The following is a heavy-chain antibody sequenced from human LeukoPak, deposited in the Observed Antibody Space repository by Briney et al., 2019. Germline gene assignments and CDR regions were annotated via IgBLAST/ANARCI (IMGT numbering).Heavy chain of an antibody. Sequence: ASVKVSCKTSGYTFTSFDINWVRHTTGHGPEWMGWVNCDNENTRYARKFQGRVAITRDTSTRTVYLELNNLSSDDTAMYYCTRGPFLNGNAYNWFDPWGQGNLVTVS. J-gene: IGHJ5*02. V-gene: IGHV1-8*03. D-gene: IGHD1-20*01. CDR3: TRGPFLNGNAYNWFDP. CDR2: VNCDNENT. CDR1: GYTFTSFD.